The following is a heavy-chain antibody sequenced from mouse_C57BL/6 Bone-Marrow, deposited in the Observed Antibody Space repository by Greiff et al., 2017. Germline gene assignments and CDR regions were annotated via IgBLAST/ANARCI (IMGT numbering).Heavy chain of an antibody. D-gene: IGHD2-9*01. CDR1: GFTFSDFY. CDR2: SRHNATDYTT. CDR3: ARASCGYDGGYAMGC. J-gene: IGHJ4*01. V-gene: IGHV7-1*01. Sequence: EVKLMESGGGLVQSGRSLRLSCATSGFTFSDFYMEWVRQAPGQGLEWIAESRHNATDYTTEYSASGKGRFIVSRDTSQSILYLQMHALSAEDTAIDDCARASCGYDGGYAMGCWGQGTSVTVSS.